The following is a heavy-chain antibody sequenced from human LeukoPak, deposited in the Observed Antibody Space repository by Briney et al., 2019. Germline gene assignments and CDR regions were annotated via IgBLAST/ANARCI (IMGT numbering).Heavy chain of an antibody. V-gene: IGHV3-7*01. J-gene: IGHJ4*02. D-gene: IGHD3-22*01. CDR3: ARDRIEVTYYYDSSGYSDY. Sequence: GGSLRLSCEASGFTFNSYGMHWVRQAPGKGLEWVANIKHDGSEMFYVDSVKGRFTISRHNAKSSLYLQMNSLRAEDTAIYYCARDRIEVTYYYDSSGYSDYWGQGTLVTVSS. CDR2: IKHDGSEM. CDR1: GFTFNSYG.